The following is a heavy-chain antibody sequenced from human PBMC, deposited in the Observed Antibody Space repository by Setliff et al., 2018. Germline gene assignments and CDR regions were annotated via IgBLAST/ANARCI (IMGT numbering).Heavy chain of an antibody. Sequence: AGGSLRLSCAASGFSFNDYGISWVRQAPGKGLEWVSGINRNGDRTGYANSVKGRFTISRDNAKNSLFLQMDSLSVEDTALYYCTRVYAYSYGFDYWGQGTPVTVSS. CDR2: INRNGDRT. D-gene: IGHD3-16*01. V-gene: IGHV3-20*04. CDR3: TRVYAYSYGFDY. J-gene: IGHJ4*02. CDR1: GFSFNDYG.